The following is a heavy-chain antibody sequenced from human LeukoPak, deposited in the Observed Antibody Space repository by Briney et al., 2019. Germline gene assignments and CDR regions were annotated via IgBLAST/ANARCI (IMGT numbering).Heavy chain of an antibody. V-gene: IGHV3-23*01. CDR1: GFTFSSYG. D-gene: IGHD3-22*01. CDR2: ISGSGGST. CDR3: AKELHDSSPVGMDV. J-gene: IGHJ6*03. Sequence: GWSLTLSCAASGFTFSSYGMSWVRQAPGKGLEGVAAISGSGGSTYYADSVKGRFTISRDNSKNTLYLQMNSLRAEDTAVYYCAKELHDSSPVGMDVWGKGTTVTVSS.